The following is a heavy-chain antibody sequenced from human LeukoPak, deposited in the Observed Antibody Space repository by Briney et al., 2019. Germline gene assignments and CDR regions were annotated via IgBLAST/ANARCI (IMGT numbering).Heavy chain of an antibody. V-gene: IGHV3-43*02. CDR2: ISGSADTK. J-gene: IGHJ5*02. Sequence: GGSLRLSCAASGFTIDAYAMHWVRQAPGRGLEWVSLISGSADTKYYSDSVKGRFTISRDNTKNSLFLQMNSLRTEDTAWYYCVKEGGNIYNWFDTWDQGSLVTVSS. CDR3: VKEGGNIYNWFDT. CDR1: GFTIDAYA. D-gene: IGHD2/OR15-2a*01.